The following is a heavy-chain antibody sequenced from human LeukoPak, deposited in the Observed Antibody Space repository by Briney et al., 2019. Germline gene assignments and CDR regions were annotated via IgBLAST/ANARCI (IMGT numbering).Heavy chain of an antibody. CDR1: GFTFSNYA. Sequence: GGSLRLACAASGFTFSNYAMSWVRQAPGKGLEWVSAISDSGGATNCADSVKGRFTISRDNSGNTLYLQMNSLRAEDTAVYYCAKRSCSGGSCNFDYWGQGTLVTVSS. V-gene: IGHV3-23*01. J-gene: IGHJ4*02. CDR3: AKRSCSGGSCNFDY. CDR2: ISDSGGAT. D-gene: IGHD2-15*01.